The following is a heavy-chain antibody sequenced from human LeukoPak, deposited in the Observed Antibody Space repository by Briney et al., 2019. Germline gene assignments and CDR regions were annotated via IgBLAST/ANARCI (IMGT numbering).Heavy chain of an antibody. CDR2: IYPSGSI. Sequence: PXETLSLTRGVSGGSISSDNWWNWVRQSPGKGLEWIGEIYPSGSINYNPSFKSRVTISIDKSKNQFSLELTSVTAADTAVYFCARVVVRVRGVIFRWLDPWGQGTLVTVSS. CDR3: ARVVVRVRGVIFRWLDP. V-gene: IGHV4-4*02. J-gene: IGHJ5*02. D-gene: IGHD3-10*01. CDR1: GGSISSDNW.